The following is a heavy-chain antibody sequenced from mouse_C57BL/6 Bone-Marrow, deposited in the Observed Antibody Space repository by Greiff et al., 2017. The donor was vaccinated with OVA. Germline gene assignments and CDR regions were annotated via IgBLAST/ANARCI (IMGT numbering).Heavy chain of an antibody. CDR2: IDPSDSYT. Sequence: QVQLQQPGAELVKPGASVKLSCKASGYTFTSYWMQWVKQRPGQGLEWIGEIDPSDSYTNYNQKFKGKATLTVDTSSSTAYMQLSSLTSEDSAVYYCARKDLWRLRRAWFAYWGQGTLVTVSA. V-gene: IGHV1-50*01. D-gene: IGHD2-4*01. CDR3: ARKDLWRLRRAWFAY. J-gene: IGHJ3*01. CDR1: GYTFTSYW.